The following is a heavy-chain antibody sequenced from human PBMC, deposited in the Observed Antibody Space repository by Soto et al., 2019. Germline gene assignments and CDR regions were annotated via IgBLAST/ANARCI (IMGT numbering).Heavy chain of an antibody. V-gene: IGHV4-4*07. CDR1: GGSISSYY. CDR3: ARGRFLEWSGGWFDP. CDR2: IYTSGST. J-gene: IGHJ5*02. Sequence: SETLSLTCTVSGGSISSYYWSWIRQPAGKGLEWIGRIYTSGSTNYNPSLKSRVTMSVDTSKNQFSLKLSSVTAADTAVYYCARGRFLEWSGGWFDPWGQGTLVTVSS. D-gene: IGHD3-3*01.